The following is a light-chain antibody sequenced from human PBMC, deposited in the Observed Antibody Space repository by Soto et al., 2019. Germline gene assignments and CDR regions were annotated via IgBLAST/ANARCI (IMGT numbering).Light chain of an antibody. Sequence: QSVLTQPPSASGTPGQTVNISCSGSTSNIGKTFVYWYQHFPGAAPKLLIYRNTLRPSGVPDRFSAYKSGTSTSLAISGLQPEDEADYYCAAWDDSLNALFGTGTKVTVL. CDR3: AAWDDSLNAL. V-gene: IGLV1-44*01. CDR2: RNT. CDR1: TSNIGKTF. J-gene: IGLJ1*01.